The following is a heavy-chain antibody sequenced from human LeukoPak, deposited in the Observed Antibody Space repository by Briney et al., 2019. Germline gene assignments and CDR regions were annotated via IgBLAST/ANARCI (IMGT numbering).Heavy chain of an antibody. J-gene: IGHJ4*02. D-gene: IGHD3-22*01. CDR3: ARAPYSNTYYYDSSGYYYAPVPFDY. V-gene: IGHV1-18*01. CDR2: ISAYNGNT. Sequence: ASVKVSCKASGYTFTSYGISWVRQAPGQGLEWMGWISAYNGNTNYAQKLQGRVTMTTDTSTSTVYMELRSLRSDDTAVYYCARAPYSNTYYYDSSGYYYAPVPFDYWGQGTLVTVSS. CDR1: GYTFTSYG.